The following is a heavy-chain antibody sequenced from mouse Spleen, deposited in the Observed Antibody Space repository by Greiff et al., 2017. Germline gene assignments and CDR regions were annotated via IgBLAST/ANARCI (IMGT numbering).Heavy chain of an antibody. CDR2: IYPGDGDT. Sequence: VQRVESGPELVKPGASVKISCKASGYAFSSSWMNWVKQRPGKGLEWIGRIYPGDGDTNYNGKFKGKATLTADKSSSTAYMQLSSLTSEDSAVYFCARSSPFITTYYAMDYWGQGTSVTVSS. D-gene: IGHD1-1*01. J-gene: IGHJ4*01. CDR3: ARSSPFITTYYAMDY. CDR1: GYAFSSSW. V-gene: IGHV1-82*01.